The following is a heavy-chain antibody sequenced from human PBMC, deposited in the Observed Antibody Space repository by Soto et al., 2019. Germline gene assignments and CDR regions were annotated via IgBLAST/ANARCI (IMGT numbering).Heavy chain of an antibody. V-gene: IGHV3-53*01. J-gene: IGHJ4*02. CDR1: GINVRNNY. Sequence: EVQLVESGGGLIEPGGSLRLSCAASGINVRNNYMHWVRQAPGKGLEWVALIYSSSSPYYADSVKGRFTISSDNSDRTLFLEMNGLRGEDTASYYCARGIVGGTFFDNWGQGTLVTVSP. CDR3: ARGIVGGTFFDN. CDR2: IYSSSSP. D-gene: IGHD1-26*01.